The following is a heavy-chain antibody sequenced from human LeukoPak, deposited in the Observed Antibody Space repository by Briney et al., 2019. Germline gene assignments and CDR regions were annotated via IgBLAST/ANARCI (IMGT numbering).Heavy chain of an antibody. CDR2: ISSSSSTI. CDR1: GFTFSSYS. Sequence: PGGSLRLSCAASGFTFSSYSMNWVRQAPGKGLEWVSYISSSSSTIYYADSVKGRFTISRDNAKNTLYLQMNSLRAEDTAVYYCAKAGGITMIVVKLDYWGQGTLVTVSS. D-gene: IGHD3-22*01. J-gene: IGHJ4*02. CDR3: AKAGGITMIVVKLDY. V-gene: IGHV3-48*01.